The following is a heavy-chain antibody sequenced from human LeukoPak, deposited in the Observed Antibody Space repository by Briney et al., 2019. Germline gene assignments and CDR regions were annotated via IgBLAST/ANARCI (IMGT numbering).Heavy chain of an antibody. J-gene: IGHJ4*02. V-gene: IGHV4-59*08. D-gene: IGHD2-21*02. CDR2: IYYGGTT. CDR1: GASFTSNY. CDR3: ARLDCGGDCYVDY. Sequence: SETLSLTCTVSGASFTSNYWSWIRQPPGKGLEWIGCIYYGGTTTYNPSLERRVTMSVDMSKTQFSLRLNSVTATDTAVYYCARLDCGGDCYVDYWGQGTLAIVSS.